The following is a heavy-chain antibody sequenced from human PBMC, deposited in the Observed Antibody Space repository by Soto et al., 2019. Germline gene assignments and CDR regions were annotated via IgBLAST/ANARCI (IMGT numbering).Heavy chain of an antibody. CDR3: ARDVVPAAMFPPILSSYYYGMDV. Sequence: PGGSLRLSCAASGFTFSRYSMNWVRQAPGKGLEWVSSISSSSSYIYYADSVKGRFTISRDNAKNSLYLQMNSLRAEDTAVYYCARDVVPAAMFPPILSSYYYGMDVWGQGTTVTVSS. V-gene: IGHV3-21*01. D-gene: IGHD2-2*01. CDR2: ISSSSSYI. J-gene: IGHJ6*02. CDR1: GFTFSRYS.